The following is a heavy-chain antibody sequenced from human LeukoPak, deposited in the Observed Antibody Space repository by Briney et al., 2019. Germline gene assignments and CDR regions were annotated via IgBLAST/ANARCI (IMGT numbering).Heavy chain of an antibody. V-gene: IGHV3-30*07. CDR3: AKEFSGSYTRGDAFDI. J-gene: IGHJ3*02. Sequence: GGSLRLSCAASGFTFSNYAMHWVRQAPGKGLEWVSLISSGGTYEYYADSVKGRFTISRDNSKNTLYLQLNSLRAEDTAVYYCAKEFSGSYTRGDAFDIWGQGTMVTVYS. CDR1: GFTFSNYA. CDR2: ISSGGTYE. D-gene: IGHD3-10*01.